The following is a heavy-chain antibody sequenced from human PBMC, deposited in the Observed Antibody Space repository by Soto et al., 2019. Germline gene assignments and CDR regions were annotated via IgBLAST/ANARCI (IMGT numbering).Heavy chain of an antibody. Sequence: PGGSLRLSCAASGFTFSSHAMNWVRQAPGKGLEWISSIDSSSSFTYYADSVKGRFTISRDNAKNSVFLHMSSLRADDTAVYYCSRDPLWFGEIGYFDYWGQGALVTVSS. CDR2: IDSSSSFT. V-gene: IGHV3-21*06. CDR1: GFTFSSHA. J-gene: IGHJ4*02. D-gene: IGHD3-10*01. CDR3: SRDPLWFGEIGYFDY.